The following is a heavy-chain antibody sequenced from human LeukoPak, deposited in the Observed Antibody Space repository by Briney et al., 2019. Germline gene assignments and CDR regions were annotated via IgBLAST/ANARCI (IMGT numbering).Heavy chain of an antibody. Sequence: PGGSLRLSCAASGFTFSSYAMSWVRQAPGKGLEWVSAISGSGGSTYYADSVKGRFTISRDNSKNTLYLQMNSLRAEDTAVYYCARAGDDILTGYVDYWGQGTLVAVSS. CDR1: GFTFSSYA. D-gene: IGHD3-9*01. J-gene: IGHJ4*02. V-gene: IGHV3-23*01. CDR2: ISGSGGST. CDR3: ARAGDDILTGYVDY.